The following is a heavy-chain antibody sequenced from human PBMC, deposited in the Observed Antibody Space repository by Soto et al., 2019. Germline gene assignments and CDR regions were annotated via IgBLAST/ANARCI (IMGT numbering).Heavy chain of an antibody. V-gene: IGHV4-4*02. CDR2: IYHSGST. CDR3: ARKADVSSGRYYYFYYAMDV. Sequence: QVQLQESGPGLVKPSGTLSLTCTVSGGSIRSSNWWSWVRQPPGKGLEWIGEIYHSGSTNNNPSLKRRVTVSVDKSNNHLSLKLRSLPAADTAVYYCARKADVSSGRYYYFYYAMDVWSQGTTVTVS. J-gene: IGHJ6*02. CDR1: GGSIRSSNW. D-gene: IGHD3-22*01.